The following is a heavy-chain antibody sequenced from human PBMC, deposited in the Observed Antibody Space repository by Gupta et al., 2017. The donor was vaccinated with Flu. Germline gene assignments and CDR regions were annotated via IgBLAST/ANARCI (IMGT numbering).Heavy chain of an antibody. D-gene: IGHD3-3*01. V-gene: IGHV1-69*01. CDR3: ARGTTGGWTGYPHGYFDY. CDR2: IIPIFGTA. J-gene: IGHJ4*02. Sequence: SWVRQAPGQGLEWMGGIIPIFGTANYAQKFQGRVTITADESTSTAYMELSSLRSEDTAVYFCARGTTGGWTGYPHGYFDYWGQGTLVTVSS.